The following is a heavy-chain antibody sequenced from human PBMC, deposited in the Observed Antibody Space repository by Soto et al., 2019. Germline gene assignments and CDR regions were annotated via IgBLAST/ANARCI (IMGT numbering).Heavy chain of an antibody. J-gene: IGHJ4*02. V-gene: IGHV4-4*07. CDR3: SRDESVVVAATQ. D-gene: IGHD2-15*01. CDR2: IYTSGHT. Sequence: QVQLQESGPGLVKPSETLSLTCTVSGGSISSYYWSWIRQPAGKGLEWIGRIYTSGHTNYNPSLKRRVTMSVDTSNNHFSLKLSSVTAADTAVYYWSRDESVVVAATQWGQGTLVTVSS. CDR1: GGSISSYY.